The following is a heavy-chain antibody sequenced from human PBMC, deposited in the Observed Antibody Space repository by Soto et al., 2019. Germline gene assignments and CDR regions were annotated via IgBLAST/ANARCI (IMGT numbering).Heavy chain of an antibody. J-gene: IGHJ5*02. CDR1: GFSFGSSS. Sequence: QVQLVESGGRVVQAGTSLRVSCAASGFSFGSSSMHWGRQAPGGGPEWVASISSDGRKTYYSESAKGRFTISRDNSKNIVYLEMDRLRLDDTASYFCARDPGVDFWSGVFDTWGQGTVVTVSS. V-gene: IGHV3-30*04. CDR3: ARDPGVDFWSGVFDT. D-gene: IGHD3-3*01. CDR2: ISSDGRKT.